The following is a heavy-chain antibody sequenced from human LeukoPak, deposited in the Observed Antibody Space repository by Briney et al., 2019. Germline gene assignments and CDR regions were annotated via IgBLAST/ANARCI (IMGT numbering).Heavy chain of an antibody. D-gene: IGHD3-9*01. Sequence: SETLSLTCTVSGGSISSYYWSWVRQPPGKGLEWIGHIYYSGSTNYNPSLKSRVTISVDTSKNQFSLKLSSVTAADTAVYYCARDPRHYDILTGYYSNWYFDLWGRGTLVTVSS. V-gene: IGHV4-59*01. CDR2: IYYSGST. CDR3: ARDPRHYDILTGYYSNWYFDL. J-gene: IGHJ2*01. CDR1: GGSISSYY.